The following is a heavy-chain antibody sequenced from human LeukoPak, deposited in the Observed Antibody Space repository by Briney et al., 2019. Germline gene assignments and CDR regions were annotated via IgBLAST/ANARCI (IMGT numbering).Heavy chain of an antibody. Sequence: GESLKISCKGSGYSFTNYWIGWVRQMPGKGLELMGIIYSGDSDTRYSPSFQGQLTISADKSISIAYLQWSSLKASDTAMYYCARRTDYGDYQTEAFDIWGQGTMVTVSS. D-gene: IGHD4-17*01. V-gene: IGHV5-51*01. CDR3: ARRTDYGDYQTEAFDI. J-gene: IGHJ3*02. CDR2: IYSGDSDT. CDR1: GYSFTNYW.